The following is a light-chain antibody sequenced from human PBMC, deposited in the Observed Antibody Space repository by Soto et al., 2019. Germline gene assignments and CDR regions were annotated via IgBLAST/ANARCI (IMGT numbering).Light chain of an antibody. CDR2: GAS. V-gene: IGKV3-20*01. Sequence: EIVMTQSPATLSLSPGGGATLSCRASQSVYNNYLAWYQQKPGQAPRLLIYGASSRATGIPDRFSGSGSGTDFTLTISRLEPADFAVYYCQQYASAPHTFGGGTKVDIK. J-gene: IGKJ4*01. CDR3: QQYASAPHT. CDR1: QSVYNNY.